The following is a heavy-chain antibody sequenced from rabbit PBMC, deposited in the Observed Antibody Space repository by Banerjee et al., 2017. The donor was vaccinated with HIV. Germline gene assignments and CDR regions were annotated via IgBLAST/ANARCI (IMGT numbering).Heavy chain of an antibody. CDR3: ARDYAGAIGYSYRYFNL. Sequence: QSLEESGGGLVQPEGSLTLTCTASGFSFSNTYYMCWVRQAPGKGLEWIACIYPGSSGSTYYASWAKGRFTISKTSSTTVTLQMTSLTAADTATYFCARDYAGAIGYSYRYFNLWGPGTLVTVS. CDR2: IYPGSSGST. D-gene: IGHD4-2*01. J-gene: IGHJ4*01. V-gene: IGHV1S40*01. CDR1: GFSFSNTYY.